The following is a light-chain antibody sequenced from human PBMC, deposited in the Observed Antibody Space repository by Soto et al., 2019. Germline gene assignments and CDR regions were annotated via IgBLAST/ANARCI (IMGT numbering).Light chain of an antibody. CDR3: QQYDTWPRT. V-gene: IGKV3-15*01. CDR1: QSLSSN. Sequence: EIVVTQSPATLSVSPGERATLSCRASQSLSSNLAWYQQKPGQAPRLLIYGASTRATGIPARFSGSGSGTEFTLTISSLQSQDFAVYYCQQYDTWPRTFGQGTKVDIK. CDR2: GAS. J-gene: IGKJ1*01.